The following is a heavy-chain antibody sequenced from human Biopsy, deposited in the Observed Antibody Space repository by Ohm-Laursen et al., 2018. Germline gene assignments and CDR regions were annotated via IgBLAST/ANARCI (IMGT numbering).Heavy chain of an antibody. D-gene: IGHD3-3*01. CDR3: ARDPGYDFWSGSDPFDI. Sequence: APSVSASRTPSGYTFTAYGISSVRQAPGQGLEWMGWISTYNDDTNIAQKFQGRVSMTTHTSTKTAYMELRSLRSGDTAIYFCARDPGYDFWSGSDPFDIWGQGTLVTVS. CDR2: ISTYNDDT. CDR1: GYTFTAYG. V-gene: IGHV1-18*04. J-gene: IGHJ3*02.